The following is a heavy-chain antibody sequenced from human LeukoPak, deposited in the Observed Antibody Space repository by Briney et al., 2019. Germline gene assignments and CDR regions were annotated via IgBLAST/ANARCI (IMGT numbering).Heavy chain of an antibody. CDR2: IWFDGSKQ. V-gene: IGHV3-33*08. J-gene: IGHJ5*02. CDR1: GFTFSNYG. CDR3: ARDENYYDSSGYPNWFDP. Sequence: GGSLRLSCAASGFTFSNYGMHWLRQAPGKGLEWVAAIWFDGSKQYYADSVKGRFTISRDDSKNTLYLQMNSLTAADTAVYYCARDENYYDSSGYPNWFDPWGQGTLVTVSP. D-gene: IGHD3-22*01.